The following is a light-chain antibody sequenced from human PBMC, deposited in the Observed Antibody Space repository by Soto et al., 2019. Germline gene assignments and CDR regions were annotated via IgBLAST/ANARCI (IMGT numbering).Light chain of an antibody. V-gene: IGKV4-1*01. CDR3: QQYYSSPPT. CDR1: QSLSTG. Sequence: DIQMTQSPSTLSASVGDRVTITCRASQSLSTGLAWYQQRPGQPPKLLFYWASTRESGVPDRFSGSGSGTHFTLTITSLQAEDVAVYYCQQYYSSPPTFGQGTKVDIK. CDR2: WAS. J-gene: IGKJ1*01.